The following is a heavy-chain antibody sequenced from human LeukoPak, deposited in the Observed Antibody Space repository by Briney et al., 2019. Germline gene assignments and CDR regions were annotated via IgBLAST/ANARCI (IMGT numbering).Heavy chain of an antibody. CDR3: ASLTGTGDAFDI. CDR2: ISSSSSTI. J-gene: IGHJ3*02. Sequence: QTGGSLRLSCAASGFTFSSYSMNWVRQAPGKGLEWVSYISSSSSTIYYADSVKGRFTISRDNAKNSLYLQMNSLRAEDTAVYYCASLTGTGDAFDIWGQGTMVTVSS. CDR1: GFTFSSYS. V-gene: IGHV3-48*01. D-gene: IGHD1-7*01.